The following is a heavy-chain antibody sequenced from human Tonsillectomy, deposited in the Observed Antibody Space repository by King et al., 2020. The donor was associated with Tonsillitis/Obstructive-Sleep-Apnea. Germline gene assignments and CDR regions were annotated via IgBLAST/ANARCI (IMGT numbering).Heavy chain of an antibody. Sequence: VQLVQSGGGLVKPGGSLRLSCAASGFTFSNAWMSWVRQAPGKGLEWVGRIKSKTDGGTTDYAAPVKGRFTISREDSKNTLYLQMNTLKTEDTAVYYCTTEHAPSDIVVVPAAIHYYYYYMDVWGKGTTVTVSS. D-gene: IGHD2-2*01. CDR3: TTEHAPSDIVVVPAAIHYYYYYMDV. CDR2: IKSKTDGGTT. CDR1: GFTFSNAW. V-gene: IGHV3-15*01. J-gene: IGHJ6*03.